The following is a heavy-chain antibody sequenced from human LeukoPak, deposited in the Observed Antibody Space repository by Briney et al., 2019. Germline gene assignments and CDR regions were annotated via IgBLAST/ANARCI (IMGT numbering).Heavy chain of an antibody. V-gene: IGHV3-21*01. D-gene: IGHD3-10*02. CDR1: GFTFSRYS. CDR2: ISSSSSYI. CDR3: AELGITMIGGV. Sequence: GGSLRLSCAASGFTFSRYSMNWVRQAPGKGLEWVSSISSSSSYIYYADSVKGRFTISRDNAKNSLYLQMNSLRAEDTAVYYCAELGITMIGGVWGKGTTVTISS. J-gene: IGHJ6*04.